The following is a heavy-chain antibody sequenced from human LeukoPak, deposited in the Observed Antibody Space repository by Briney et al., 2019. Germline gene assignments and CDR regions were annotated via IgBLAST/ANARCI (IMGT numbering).Heavy chain of an antibody. V-gene: IGHV1-58*02. CDR1: GFTFTSSA. Sequence: GASVKVSCKASGFTFTSSAMQWVRRARGQRLEWIGWIVVGSGNTNYAQKFQERVTITRDMSTSTAYMELSSLRSEDTAVHYCAATIQAPTYYDFWSGYHYYYGMDVWGQGTTVTVSS. CDR3: AATIQAPTYYDFWSGYHYYYGMDV. J-gene: IGHJ6*02. D-gene: IGHD3-3*01. CDR2: IVVGSGNT.